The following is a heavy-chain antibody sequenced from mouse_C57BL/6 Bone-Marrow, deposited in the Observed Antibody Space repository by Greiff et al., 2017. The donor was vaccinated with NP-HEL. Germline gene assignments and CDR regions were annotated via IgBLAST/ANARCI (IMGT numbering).Heavy chain of an antibody. J-gene: IGHJ1*03. CDR3: ASFYDYEYFDV. CDR1: GFTFSDYG. D-gene: IGHD2-4*01. V-gene: IGHV5-15*01. Sequence: EVMLVESGGGLVQPGGSLKLSCAASGFTFSDYGMAWVRQAPRKGPEWVAFISNLAYSIYYADTVTGRFTISRENAKNTLYLEMSSLRSEDTAMYYCASFYDYEYFDVWGTGTTVTVSS. CDR2: ISNLAYSI.